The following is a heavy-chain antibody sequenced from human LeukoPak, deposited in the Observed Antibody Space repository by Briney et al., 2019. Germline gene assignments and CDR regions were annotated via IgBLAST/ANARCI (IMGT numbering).Heavy chain of an antibody. Sequence: GGSLRLSCAASGFTFSSYAMSWVRQAPGKGLEWASGISGGGGSTYYADSVKGRFTISRDNSEDTLYLQMSSLRAEDTAVYYCAKDLYSGSHAECFQHWGQGTLVTVSS. CDR1: GFTFSSYA. D-gene: IGHD1-26*01. V-gene: IGHV3-23*01. J-gene: IGHJ1*01. CDR2: ISGGGGST. CDR3: AKDLYSGSHAECFQH.